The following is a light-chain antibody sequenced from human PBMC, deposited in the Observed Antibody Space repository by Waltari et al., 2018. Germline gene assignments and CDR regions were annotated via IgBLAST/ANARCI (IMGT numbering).Light chain of an antibody. J-gene: IGLJ1*01. Sequence: QSALTQPASVSGSPGQSITISCTGTSSDVGTYDTVSWYQQRPGKAPEVLLYEVTKRPSGVSHRFSGSKSANTASLTISGLQAEDEADYYCSSYTGSVTLFVFGTGTRVTVL. CDR3: SSYTGSVTLFV. CDR1: SSDVGTYDT. CDR2: EVT. V-gene: IGLV2-14*01.